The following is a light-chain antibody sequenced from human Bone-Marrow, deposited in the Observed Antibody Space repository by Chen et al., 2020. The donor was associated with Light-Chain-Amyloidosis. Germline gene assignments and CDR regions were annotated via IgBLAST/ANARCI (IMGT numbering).Light chain of an antibody. Sequence: QSVLTQPPSVSAAPGQKVTISCSGSTSNIGSNHISWYQQLPGTAPKLLIYDNDKRPSGLPDRFSGSKSGTSGTLRISGLQTGDEADYYCGAWDNSLSALVFGGGTKLTVL. V-gene: IGLV1-51*01. CDR2: DND. CDR3: GAWDNSLSALV. CDR1: TSNIGSNH. J-gene: IGLJ2*01.